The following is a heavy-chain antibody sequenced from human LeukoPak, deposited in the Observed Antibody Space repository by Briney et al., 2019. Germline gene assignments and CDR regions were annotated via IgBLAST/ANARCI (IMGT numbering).Heavy chain of an antibody. Sequence: SGGSLRLSCAASGFTFSSYWMSWVRQAPGKGLEWVANIKQDGSEKYYVDSVKGRFTISRDNAKNSLYLQMNSLRAEDTAVYYCARDLSPMEQQLVCYFDYWGQGTLVTVSS. V-gene: IGHV3-7*01. CDR3: ARDLSPMEQQLVCYFDY. CDR2: IKQDGSEK. J-gene: IGHJ4*02. CDR1: GFTFSSYW. D-gene: IGHD6-13*01.